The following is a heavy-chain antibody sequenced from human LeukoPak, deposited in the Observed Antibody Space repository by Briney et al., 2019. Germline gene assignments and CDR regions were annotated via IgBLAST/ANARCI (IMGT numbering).Heavy chain of an antibody. CDR2: ISAYNGNT. CDR3: ARDIPNDYVWGSYPDY. D-gene: IGHD3-16*02. V-gene: IGHV1-18*01. J-gene: IGHJ4*02. CDR1: GYTFSNYG. Sequence: ASVKVSCKASGYTFSNYGISWVRQAPGQGLEWMGWISAYNGNTNYAQKFQGRVTMTRDTSTSTAYMELRSLRSDDTAVYYCARDIPNDYVWGSYPDYWGQGTLVTVSS.